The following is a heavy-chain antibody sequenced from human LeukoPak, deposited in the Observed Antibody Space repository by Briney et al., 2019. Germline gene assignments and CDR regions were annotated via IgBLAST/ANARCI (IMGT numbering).Heavy chain of an antibody. CDR1: GFTFGDYA. Sequence: GGSLRLSCTASGFTFGDYAMSWVRQAPGKGLEWVGFIRSKAYGATTEYAASVKGRFTISRDDSKSIAYLQMNSLKTEDTAVYYCTRGAPYCSSTSCYAGYWGQGTLVTVSS. V-gene: IGHV3-49*04. CDR3: TRGAPYCSSTSCYAGY. J-gene: IGHJ4*02. CDR2: IRSKAYGATT. D-gene: IGHD2-2*01.